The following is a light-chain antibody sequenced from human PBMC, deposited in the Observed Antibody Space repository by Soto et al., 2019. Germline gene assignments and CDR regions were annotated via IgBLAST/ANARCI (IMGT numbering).Light chain of an antibody. CDR3: VQGTL. CDR2: KVS. CDR1: QSLLYSDGDSY. V-gene: IGKV2-30*01. Sequence: DVVVTQSPLSLPVTLGQPASISCRSSQSLLYSDGDSYLNWFQQRPGQSPRRLIYKVSIRDSGVPDRFSGSESGTDFTLKISRVEAEDVGIYYCVQGTLFGQGTRLQIK. J-gene: IGKJ5*01.